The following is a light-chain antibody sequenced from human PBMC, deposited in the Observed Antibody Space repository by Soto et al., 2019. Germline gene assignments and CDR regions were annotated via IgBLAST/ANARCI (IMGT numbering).Light chain of an antibody. J-gene: IGKJ4*01. CDR2: EAS. Sequence: IVLTQSPSTLSLSPGERATLSCRASQSVGSDLVWYQQKPGQSPRLLISEASNRATDIPARFSGSGSGRDFTPTIGGLEPEDFAFYHGKQRRDWPLTFGGGTRVEIK. CDR3: KQRRDWPLT. CDR1: QSVGSD. V-gene: IGKV3-11*02.